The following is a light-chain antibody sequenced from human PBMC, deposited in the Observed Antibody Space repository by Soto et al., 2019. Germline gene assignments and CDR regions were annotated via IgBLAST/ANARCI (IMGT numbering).Light chain of an antibody. J-gene: IGKJ1*01. V-gene: IGKV3-15*01. Sequence: EIVLTQSPGTLSLSPVSRATLSCRASQSVSSNLAWYQQKPGQAPRLLIYGASTRATGIPARFSGSGSGTEFTLTISSLQSEDFAVYYCQQYNNWPPWTFGQGTKVDIK. CDR1: QSVSSN. CDR2: GAS. CDR3: QQYNNWPPWT.